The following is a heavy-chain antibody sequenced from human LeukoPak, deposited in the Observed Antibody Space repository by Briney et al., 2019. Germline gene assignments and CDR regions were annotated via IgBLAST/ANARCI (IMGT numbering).Heavy chain of an antibody. J-gene: IGHJ4*02. D-gene: IGHD2-2*01. CDR2: ISGSGGST. CDR3: AKDRQVRYQLLFDY. V-gene: IGHV3-23*01. CDR1: GFTFSSYA. Sequence: GGSLRLSCAASGFTFSSYAMSWVRQAPGKGLEWVSAISGSGGSTYYADSVKGRFTITRDNSKNTLYLQMNSLRAEDTAVYYCAKDRQVRYQLLFDYWGQGTLVTVSS.